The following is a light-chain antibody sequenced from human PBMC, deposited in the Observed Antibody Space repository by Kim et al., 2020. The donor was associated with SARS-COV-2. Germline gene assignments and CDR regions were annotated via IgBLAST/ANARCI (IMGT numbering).Light chain of an antibody. CDR2: GAS. J-gene: IGKJ2*01. Sequence: EIVVTQSPSTLSLSPGEGATLSCRASQTVCGNYVAWYQQRPGQAPRPLIYGASRRATDVPDRFSASGSGTDFTLTISRLEPDDFGVYYCQQYGSAPDTFGQGTKLEI. CDR1: QTVCGNY. V-gene: IGKV3-20*01. CDR3: QQYGSAPDT.